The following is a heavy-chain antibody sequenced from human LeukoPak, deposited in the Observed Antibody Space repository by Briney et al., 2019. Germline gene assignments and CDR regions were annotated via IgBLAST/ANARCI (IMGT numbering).Heavy chain of an antibody. CDR2: IRSKAYGGTT. J-gene: IGHJ5*02. CDR3: TRDPRHMVRGDVGWFDP. Sequence: GGSLRLSCTASGFTFGDYAMTWVRQAPGKGLEWVGFIRSKAYGGTTEYAASVKGIFTISRDDSKSIAYLQMNSLKTEDTAVYYCTRDPRHMVRGDVGWFDPWGQGTLATVSS. CDR1: GFTFGDYA. V-gene: IGHV3-49*04. D-gene: IGHD3-10*01.